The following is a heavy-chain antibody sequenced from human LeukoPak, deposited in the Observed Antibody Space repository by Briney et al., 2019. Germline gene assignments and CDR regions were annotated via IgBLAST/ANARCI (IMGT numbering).Heavy chain of an antibody. V-gene: IGHV1-2*02. J-gene: IGHJ4*02. CDR3: ATLAVAGPDDY. Sequence: GASVKVSCKASGYTFTGYYMHWVRQAPGQGLEWMGWINSNSGGTNYAQKFQGRVTMTRDTSISTAYMELSRLRSDDTAVYYCATLAVAGPDDYWGQGTLVTVSS. D-gene: IGHD6-19*01. CDR2: INSNSGGT. CDR1: GYTFTGYY.